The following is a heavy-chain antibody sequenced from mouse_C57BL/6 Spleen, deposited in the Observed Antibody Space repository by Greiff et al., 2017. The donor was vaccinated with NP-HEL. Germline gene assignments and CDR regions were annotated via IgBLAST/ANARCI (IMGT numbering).Heavy chain of an antibody. V-gene: IGHV1-72*01. D-gene: IGHD2-5*01. J-gene: IGHJ4*01. Sequence: VQLQQPGAELVKPGASVKLSCKASGYTFTSYWMHWVKQRPGRGLEWIGRIDPNSGGTKYNEKFKSKATLTVDKPSSTAYMQLSSLTSEDSAVYYCASYYSNFHYYAMDYWGQGTSVTVSS. CDR1: GYTFTSYW. CDR3: ASYYSNFHYYAMDY. CDR2: IDPNSGGT.